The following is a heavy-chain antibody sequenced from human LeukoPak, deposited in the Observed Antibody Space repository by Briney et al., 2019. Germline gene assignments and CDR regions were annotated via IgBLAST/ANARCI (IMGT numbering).Heavy chain of an antibody. CDR1: GYTFTSYY. V-gene: IGHV1-46*01. J-gene: IGHJ5*02. Sequence: ASVKVSCKASGYTFTSYYMHWVRQAPGQGLEWMGIINPSGGSTSYAQKFQGRVTMTRDMSTSTVYMELSSLRSEDTAVYYCARDNMIVVEVLWFDPWGQGTLVTVSS. CDR2: INPSGGST. D-gene: IGHD3-22*01. CDR3: ARDNMIVVEVLWFDP.